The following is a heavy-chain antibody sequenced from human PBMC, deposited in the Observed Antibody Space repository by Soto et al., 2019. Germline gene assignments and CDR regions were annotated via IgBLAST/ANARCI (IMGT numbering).Heavy chain of an antibody. Sequence: QVQLQESGPGLVKPSQTLSLTCTVSGGSISSGDYYWSWIRQHPGKGLEWIGYIYYSGSTYYNPSLKSRVTISADTSKTQFSLKLRSVTAADTAVYYCARWWSGSRQGFDPWGQGTLVTVSS. D-gene: IGHD3-3*01. CDR3: ARWWSGSRQGFDP. V-gene: IGHV4-31*03. CDR2: IYYSGST. CDR1: GGSISSGDYY. J-gene: IGHJ5*02.